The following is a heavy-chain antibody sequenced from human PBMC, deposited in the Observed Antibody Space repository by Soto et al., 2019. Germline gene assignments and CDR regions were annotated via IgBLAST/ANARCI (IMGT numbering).Heavy chain of an antibody. D-gene: IGHD3-22*01. V-gene: IGHV1-3*01. CDR1: GYTFTSYA. CDR3: ARPKDYDDCLDL. J-gene: IGHJ4*02. Sequence: GASVKVSCKASGYTFTSYAMHWVRQAPGQRLEWLGWINAGNGNTKYSQKFQGRVTITRDTSANTAYMELSSLRSEDTAVYYCARPKDYDDCLDLWGQGTLVTVSS. CDR2: INAGNGNT.